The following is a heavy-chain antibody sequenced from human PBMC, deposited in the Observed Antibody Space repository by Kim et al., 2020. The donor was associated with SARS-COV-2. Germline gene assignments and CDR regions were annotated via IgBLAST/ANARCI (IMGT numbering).Heavy chain of an antibody. V-gene: IGHV4-59*01. D-gene: IGHD3-3*01. CDR1: GGSISSYY. J-gene: IGHJ6*01. Sequence: SETLSLTCTVSGGSISSYYWCWVRQPPGTGLEWVGYVYYSGITNYNPTLKRRVPITVATSTTQFSLNLSSVTAADTAADYCSSVRPDFWSGVASVARYY. CDR3: SSVRPDFWSGVASVARYY. CDR2: VYYSGIT.